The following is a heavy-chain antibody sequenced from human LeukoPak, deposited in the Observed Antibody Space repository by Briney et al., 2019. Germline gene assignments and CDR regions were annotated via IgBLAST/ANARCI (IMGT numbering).Heavy chain of an antibody. CDR1: GFTVSSKS. CDR3: ARGMGLLWFGDLSHFDY. D-gene: IGHD3-10*01. V-gene: IGHV3-53*01. J-gene: IGHJ4*02. CDR2: IYSGDST. Sequence: GGSLRLTCAASGFTVSSKSMSWVRQAPGKGLEWVSVIYSGDSTHYADSVKGRFTISRDNSKNTLYLQMNSLRAEDTAVYYCARGMGLLWFGDLSHFDYWGQGTLVTVSS.